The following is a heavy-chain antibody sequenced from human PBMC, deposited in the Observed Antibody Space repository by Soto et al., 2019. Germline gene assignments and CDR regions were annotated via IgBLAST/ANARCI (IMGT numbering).Heavy chain of an antibody. Sequence: PSETLSLTCSVPGGFMRSTNYYLAWIRQPPGKGLEWIGSLFFNWSPDHNPSLQSRVTILVDTSKNQFSLKLSSVTAADTAVYFCARQVGDYYFDYWGPGTLVTVS. D-gene: IGHD4-17*01. CDR2: LFFNWSP. V-gene: IGHV4-39*01. CDR1: GGFMRSTNYY. CDR3: ARQVGDYYFDY. J-gene: IGHJ4*02.